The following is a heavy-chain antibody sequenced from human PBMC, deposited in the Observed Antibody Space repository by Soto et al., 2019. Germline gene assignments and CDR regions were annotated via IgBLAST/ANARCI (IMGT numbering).Heavy chain of an antibody. D-gene: IGHD6-19*01. J-gene: IGHJ6*02. CDR3: ARVMPGYSIGWHYYYYYGMDV. Sequence: ASVKVSCKASGYTFTSYGISWVRQAPGQGLEWMGWISAYNGNTNYAQKLQGRVTMTTDTSTSTAYMELRSLRSDDTAVYYCARVMPGYSIGWHYYYYYGMDVWGQGNTVTVS. CDR2: ISAYNGNT. CDR1: GYTFTSYG. V-gene: IGHV1-18*01.